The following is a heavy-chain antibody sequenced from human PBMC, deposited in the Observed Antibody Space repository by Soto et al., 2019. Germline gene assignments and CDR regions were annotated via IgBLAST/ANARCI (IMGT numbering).Heavy chain of an antibody. D-gene: IGHD6-13*01. J-gene: IGHJ6*02. CDR1: GGTFSSYA. V-gene: IGHV1-69*06. Sequence: QVQLVQSGAEAKKPGSSVKVSCKTSGGTFSSYAISWVRQAPGQGLEWMGGIVPLFRTTHYAQKFQGRVTISADTSTYTVDMELRGLRSGDTAVYYCARGGYSSTWSNLLDRSGLDVWGQGTTVTVSS. CDR2: IVPLFRTT. CDR3: ARGGYSSTWSNLLDRSGLDV.